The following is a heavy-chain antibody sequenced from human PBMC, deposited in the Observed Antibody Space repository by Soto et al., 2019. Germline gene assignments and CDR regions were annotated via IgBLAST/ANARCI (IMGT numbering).Heavy chain of an antibody. CDR1: GGSISSYY. J-gene: IGHJ4*02. CDR2: IYYSGST. D-gene: IGHD3-3*01. V-gene: IGHV4-59*01. Sequence: PSETLSLTCTVSGGSISSYYWSWIRQPPGKGLEWIGYIYYSGSTNYNPSLKSRVTISVDTSKNQFSLKLSSVTAADTAVYYCARDRTYDFWSGYYTGYFDYWGQGTLVTVSS. CDR3: ARDRTYDFWSGYYTGYFDY.